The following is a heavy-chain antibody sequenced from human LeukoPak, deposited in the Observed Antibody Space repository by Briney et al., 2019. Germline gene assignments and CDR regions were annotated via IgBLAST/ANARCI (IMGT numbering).Heavy chain of an antibody. CDR1: GGSISSGSYC. CDR2: IHTSGNT. J-gene: IGHJ6*03. D-gene: IGHD6-19*01. CDR3: ARDRVIAVAGLYYYYYYMDV. Sequence: SETLSLTCTVSGGSISSGSYCWSWIRQPAGKGLEWIGHIHTSGNTNYNPSLKSRVTISVDTSKNQFSLKLSSVTAADTAVYYCARDRVIAVAGLYYYYYYMDVWGKGTTVTISS. V-gene: IGHV4-61*09.